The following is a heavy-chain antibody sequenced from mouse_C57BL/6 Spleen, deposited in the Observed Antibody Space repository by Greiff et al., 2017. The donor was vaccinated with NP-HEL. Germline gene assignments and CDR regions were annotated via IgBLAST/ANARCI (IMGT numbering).Heavy chain of an antibody. CDR3: ARDDTVVATPFDY. V-gene: IGHV5-4*01. CDR2: ISDGGSYT. D-gene: IGHD1-1*01. CDR1: GFTFSSYA. Sequence: EVQLQQSGGGLVKPGGSLKLSCAASGFTFSSYAMSWVRQTPEKRLEWVATISDGGSYTYYPDNVKGRFTISRDNAKNNLYLQMNHLKSEDTAMYYCARDDTVVATPFDYWGQGTTLTVSS. J-gene: IGHJ2*01.